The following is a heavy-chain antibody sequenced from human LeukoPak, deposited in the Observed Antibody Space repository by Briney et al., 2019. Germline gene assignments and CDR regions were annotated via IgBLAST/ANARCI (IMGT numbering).Heavy chain of an antibody. CDR2: IKQDGSEK. CDR3: ARNPPPNYDFWSGWQNYYMDV. J-gene: IGHJ6*03. Sequence: GGSLRLSCAASGFTFSSYWMSWVRQAPGKGLEWVANIKQDGSEKYYVDSVKGRFPISRDNAKNSLYLQMNSLRAEDTAVYYCARNPPPNYDFWSGWQNYYMDVWGKGTTVTVSS. CDR1: GFTFSSYW. V-gene: IGHV3-7*01. D-gene: IGHD3-3*01.